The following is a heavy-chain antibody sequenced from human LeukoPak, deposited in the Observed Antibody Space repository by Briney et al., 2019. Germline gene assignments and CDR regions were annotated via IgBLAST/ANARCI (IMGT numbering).Heavy chain of an antibody. CDR2: ISSSSSYI. V-gene: IGHV3-21*01. D-gene: IGHD2-21*01. J-gene: IGHJ5*02. CDR3: ARDPGGEWFDP. Sequence: GGSLRLSCAASGCTFSSYSMNWVRQPPGKGLEWVSSISSSSSYIYYVDSVTGRFTISRDNAKNSLYLQMNSLRAEDTAVYYCARDPGGEWFDPLGQGTLVTVSS. CDR1: GCTFSSYS.